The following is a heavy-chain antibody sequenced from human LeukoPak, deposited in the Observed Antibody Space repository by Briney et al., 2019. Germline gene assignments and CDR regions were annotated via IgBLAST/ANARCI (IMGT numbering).Heavy chain of an antibody. D-gene: IGHD2-2*01. V-gene: IGHV1-69*02. CDR2: IIPILGIA. CDR1: GGTFRSYS. CDR3: ASRYCSSTSCIFDY. Sequence: GSSVKVSCKASGGTFRSYSIRWGRQAPGQGLEWMGRIIPILGIANYAQKFQGRVTITADKSTSTAYMELSSLRSEDTAVYYCASRYCSSTSCIFDYWGQGTLVTVSS. J-gene: IGHJ4*02.